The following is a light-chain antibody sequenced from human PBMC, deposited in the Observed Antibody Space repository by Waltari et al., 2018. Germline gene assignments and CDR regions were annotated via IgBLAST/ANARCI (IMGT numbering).Light chain of an antibody. CDR3: AAWDDSLSGRV. J-gene: IGLJ3*02. Sequence: QSVLTQPPSASGTPGQRVTISCSGSRSNIGNNYVYCYQQLPGTAPKLLINRNNHRPSGVLARFPGSKSGTSASLAISGLRSEDEADYYCAAWDDSLSGRVFGGGTKVTVL. V-gene: IGLV1-47*01. CDR1: RSNIGNNY. CDR2: RNN.